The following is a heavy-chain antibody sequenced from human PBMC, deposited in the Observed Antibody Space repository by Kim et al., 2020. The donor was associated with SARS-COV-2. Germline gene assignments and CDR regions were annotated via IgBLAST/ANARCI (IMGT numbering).Heavy chain of an antibody. D-gene: IGHD6-19*01. J-gene: IGHJ4*01. CDR3: ARGKEYSSGRGFDY. Sequence: PSLKRRVTMSVDPSKNQFSLNLSSVTAADTAVYYCARGKEYSSGRGFDYWGHGTLVTVSS. V-gene: IGHV4-4*07.